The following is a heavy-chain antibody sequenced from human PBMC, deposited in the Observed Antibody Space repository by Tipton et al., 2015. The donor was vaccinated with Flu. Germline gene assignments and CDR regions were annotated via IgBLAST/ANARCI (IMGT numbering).Heavy chain of an antibody. D-gene: IGHD2-21*02. J-gene: IGHJ4*02. V-gene: IGHV3-23*01. CDR3: AKDGINWGGDCFPPFLFYY. CDR2: ISGSGDRT. Sequence: SLRLSCAASGFTFGDYAMTWVRQAPGKGLEWVSAISGSGDRTSYADSVKGRFTISRDSSKNTVYLHMNSLRAGDTAIYYCAKDGINWGGDCFPPFLFYYWGQGTLVTVSS. CDR1: GFTFGDYA.